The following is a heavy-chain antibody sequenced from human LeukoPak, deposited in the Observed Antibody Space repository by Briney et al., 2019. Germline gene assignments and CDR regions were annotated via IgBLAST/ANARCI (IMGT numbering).Heavy chain of an antibody. CDR3: ARDPGTTGTTSGWFDP. CDR1: GFTFSSYS. J-gene: IGHJ5*02. V-gene: IGHV3-21*05. D-gene: IGHD1-1*01. CDR2: ISTSSSVI. Sequence: PGGSLRLSCAGSGFTFSSYSMNWVRQAPGKGLEWVSYISTSSSVIYYADSVKGRFTISRDNAKNSQYLQMNSLRAEDTAVYYCARDPGTTGTTSGWFDPWGQGTLVTVSS.